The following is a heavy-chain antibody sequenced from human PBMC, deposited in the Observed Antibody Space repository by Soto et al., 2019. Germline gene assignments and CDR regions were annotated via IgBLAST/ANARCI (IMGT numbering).Heavy chain of an antibody. V-gene: IGHV1-69*01. CDR1: GGTFSSYA. CDR3: AREWAVRATTSAFDY. CDR2: IIPIFGTA. J-gene: IGHJ4*02. Sequence: QVQLVQSGAEVKKPGSSVNVSCKASGGTFSSYAISWVRHSPGQGLEWMVGIIPIFGTANYAHKFQGRVTINADESTSTAYMELSSLRYEDTAVYYCAREWAVRATTSAFDYWRQGTLVTVSS. D-gene: IGHD1-26*01.